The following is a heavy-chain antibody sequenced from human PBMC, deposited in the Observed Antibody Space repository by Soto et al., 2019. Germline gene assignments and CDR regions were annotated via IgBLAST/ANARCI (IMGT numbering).Heavy chain of an antibody. D-gene: IGHD2-15*01. J-gene: IGHJ6*02. CDR1: GFTFSSYG. Sequence: QVQLVESGGGVVQPGRSLRLSCAASGFTFSSYGMHWVRQAPGKGLEWVAVISYDGSNKYYADSVKGRFTISRDNSKNTLYLQMNSLRAEDTAVYYCAKESSTYYYYGMDVWGQGTKVTVSS. CDR3: AKESSTYYYYGMDV. CDR2: ISYDGSNK. V-gene: IGHV3-30*18.